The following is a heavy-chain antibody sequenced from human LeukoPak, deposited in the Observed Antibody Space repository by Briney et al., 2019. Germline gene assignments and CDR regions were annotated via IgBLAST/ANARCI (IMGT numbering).Heavy chain of an antibody. J-gene: IGHJ4*02. CDR3: ARRGYSYGYGMSL. CDR1: GYTFTGYY. Sequence: ASVKVPCKASGYTFTGYYMHWVRQAPGQGLEWMGRINPNRGGTNYAQKFQGRVTMTRDTSISTAYMELSRLRSDDTAVYYCARRGYSYGYGMSLWGQGTLVTVS. CDR2: INPNRGGT. V-gene: IGHV1-2*06. D-gene: IGHD5-18*01.